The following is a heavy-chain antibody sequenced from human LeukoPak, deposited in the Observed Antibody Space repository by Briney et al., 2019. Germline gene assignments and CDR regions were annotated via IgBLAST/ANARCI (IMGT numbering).Heavy chain of an antibody. V-gene: IGHV4-59*01. D-gene: IGHD1-14*01. Sequence: SETLSLTCSVSGGSITSYYWRWIRQSPGKGLEWIGHVSDGGSTNYSPSLKGRVSISVDTSKNQFSLNLRSVTAADTAVYFCARASTTFDDWGQGTLVTVSS. J-gene: IGHJ4*02. CDR2: VSDGGST. CDR3: ARASTTFDD. CDR1: GGSITSYY.